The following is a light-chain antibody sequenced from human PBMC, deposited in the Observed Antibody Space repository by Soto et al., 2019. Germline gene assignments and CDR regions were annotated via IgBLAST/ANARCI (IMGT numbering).Light chain of an antibody. CDR1: QSVSSNY. CDR2: GAS. CDR3: QQYGSSGRT. Sequence: EIVLTQSPGTLSFSPGERATLSCRTSQSVSSNYLAWYQQKPGQAPRLLIYGASSRATGIPDRFSGSGSGTDFTLTISRLEPEDFAVYYCQQYGSSGRTFGQGTK. V-gene: IGKV3-20*01. J-gene: IGKJ1*01.